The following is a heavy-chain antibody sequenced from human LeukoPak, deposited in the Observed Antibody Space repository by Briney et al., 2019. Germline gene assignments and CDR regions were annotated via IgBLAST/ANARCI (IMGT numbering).Heavy chain of an antibody. CDR2: IIPIFGTA. D-gene: IGHD2-2*01. CDR1: GGTFSSYA. Sequence: SVKVSCKASGGTFSSYAISWLRQAPGQGLELMGGIIPIFGTANYAQKFQGRVTITADESTSTAYMEVSSLRSEDTAVYYCADCSSTSCPGWGAFDIWGQGTMVTVSS. CDR3: ADCSSTSCPGWGAFDI. V-gene: IGHV1-69*01. J-gene: IGHJ3*02.